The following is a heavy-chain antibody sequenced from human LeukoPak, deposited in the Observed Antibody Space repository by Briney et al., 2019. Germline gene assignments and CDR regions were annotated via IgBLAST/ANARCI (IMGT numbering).Heavy chain of an antibody. CDR2: IYPGDSNA. CDR1: GYRFTNYW. CDR3: ARRGYCRSSXSCYXXTPFDP. J-gene: IGHJ5*02. Sequence: GESLKISCQGSGYRFTNYWIDWVRQMPGKGLEWMGVIYPGDSNARYSPSFQGQVTISADKSTSTAYLQWSSLKASDTAMYYCARRGYCRSSXSCYXXTPFDPWGQXXXXXVSS. V-gene: IGHV5-51*01. D-gene: IGHD2-2*01.